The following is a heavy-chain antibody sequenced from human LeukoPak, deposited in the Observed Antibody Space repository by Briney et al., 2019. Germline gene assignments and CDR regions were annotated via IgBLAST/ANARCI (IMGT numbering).Heavy chain of an antibody. J-gene: IGHJ3*02. CDR2: IYYSGST. V-gene: IGHV4-59*08. Sequence: PSETLSPTCAVSGDSTNNYYGGWIRQPPGKGLESIGYIYYSGSTNYNPSLKSRVTISVDTSKNEFSLRLSSVTAADTAVYYCARRQYCTSSRCFLAFDIWGQGTMVTVSP. CDR1: GDSTNNYY. CDR3: ARRQYCTSSRCFLAFDI. D-gene: IGHD2-2*01.